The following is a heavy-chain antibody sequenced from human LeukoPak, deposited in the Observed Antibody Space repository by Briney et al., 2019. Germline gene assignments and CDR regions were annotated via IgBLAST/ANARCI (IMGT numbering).Heavy chain of an antibody. V-gene: IGHV3-74*01. CDR3: ARGDYDYGDYGYWYFDL. D-gene: IGHD4-17*01. CDR2: INSDGSST. CDR1: GFTFSSYW. Sequence: GRSLRLSCAASGFTFSSYWMHWVRQAPGKGLVWVSRINSDGSSTSYADSVKGRFTISRDNAKNTLYLQMNSLRAEDTAVYYCARGDYDYGDYGYWYFDLWGRGTLVTVSS. J-gene: IGHJ2*01.